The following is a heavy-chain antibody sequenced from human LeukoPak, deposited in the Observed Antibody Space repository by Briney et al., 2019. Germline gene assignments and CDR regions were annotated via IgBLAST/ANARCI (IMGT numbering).Heavy chain of an antibody. CDR3: ARDRVVRGVIPDYYYYYYMDV. V-gene: IGHV4-61*02. CDR1: GGSISSGSYY. D-gene: IGHD3-10*01. J-gene: IGHJ6*03. CDR2: IYTSGST. Sequence: SETLSLTCTVSGGSISSGSYYWSWIRQPAGKGLEWIGRIYTSGSTNYNPSLKSRVTISVDTSKNQFSLKLSSVTAADTAVYYCARDRVVRGVIPDYYYYYYMDVWGKGTTVTISS.